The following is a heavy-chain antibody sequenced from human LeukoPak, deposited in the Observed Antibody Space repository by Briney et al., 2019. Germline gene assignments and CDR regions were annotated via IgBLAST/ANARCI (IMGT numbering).Heavy chain of an antibody. D-gene: IGHD1-26*01. CDR1: GGSISSYY. J-gene: IGHJ4*02. V-gene: IGHV4-59*01. Sequence: ETLSLTCTVSGGSISSYYLSWIRQPPGKGLEWIGYIYYSGSTNYNPSLKSRVTISVDTSKNQFSLKLSSVTAADTAVYYCARDRVGGSYDYWGQGTLVTVSS. CDR2: IYYSGST. CDR3: ARDRVGGSYDY.